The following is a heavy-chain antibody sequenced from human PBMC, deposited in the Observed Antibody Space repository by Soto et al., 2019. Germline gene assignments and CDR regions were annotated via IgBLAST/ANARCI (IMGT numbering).Heavy chain of an antibody. D-gene: IGHD5-12*01. CDR3: ARDGYIGFDL. V-gene: IGHV3-74*01. Sequence: PGGSLRLSCAASGLTFSNYVMHWVRQAPGKGLVWVSRIDTDGSDTLYADSVKGRFTVSRDNAKNTLYLQMHSLRAEDTATYYCARDGYIGFDLWGQGTLVTVSS. CDR1: GLTFSNYV. J-gene: IGHJ4*02. CDR2: IDTDGSDT.